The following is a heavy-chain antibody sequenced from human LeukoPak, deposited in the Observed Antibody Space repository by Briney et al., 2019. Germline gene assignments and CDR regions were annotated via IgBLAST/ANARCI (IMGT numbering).Heavy chain of an antibody. CDR1: GGSFSGCY. CDR3: ARGRQNDY. V-gene: IGHV4-34*01. Sequence: SETLSLTCAVYGGSFSGCYWSWIRQPPGKGLEWIGEINHSGSTNYNPSLKSRVTISVDTSKNQFSLKLSSVTAADTAVYYCARGRQNDYWGQGTLVTVSS. CDR2: INHSGST. J-gene: IGHJ4*02.